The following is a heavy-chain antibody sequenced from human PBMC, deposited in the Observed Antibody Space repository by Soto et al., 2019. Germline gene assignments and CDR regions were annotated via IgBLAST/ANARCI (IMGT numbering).Heavy chain of an antibody. Sequence: SETLSLTCTVSGGSISSSSYYWGWIRQPPGKGLEWIGSIYYSGSTYYNPSLKSRVTISVDTSKNQFSLKLSSVTAADTAVYYCARHLSLSIQLIWFDPWGQGTLVTVSS. CDR3: ARHLSLSIQLIWFDP. CDR1: GGSISSSSYY. CDR2: IYYSGST. D-gene: IGHD2-2*01. V-gene: IGHV4-39*01. J-gene: IGHJ5*02.